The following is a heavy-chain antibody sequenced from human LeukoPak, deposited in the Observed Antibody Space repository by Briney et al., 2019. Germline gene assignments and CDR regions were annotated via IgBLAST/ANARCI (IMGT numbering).Heavy chain of an antibody. CDR1: GFTFSSYW. V-gene: IGHV3-74*01. CDR3: ARAPGYGDFYYYYYMDV. J-gene: IGHJ6*03. Sequence: GGSLRLSCAASGFTFSSYWMHWVRQAPGKGLVWVSRINSDGSSTSYADSVKGRFTISRDNAKNTLYLQMNSLRAKDTAVYYCARAPGYGDFYYYYYMDVWGKGTTVTVSS. CDR2: INSDGSST. D-gene: IGHD4-17*01.